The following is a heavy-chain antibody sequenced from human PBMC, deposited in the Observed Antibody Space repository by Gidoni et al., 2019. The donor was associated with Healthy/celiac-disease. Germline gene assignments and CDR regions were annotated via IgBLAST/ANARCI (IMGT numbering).Heavy chain of an antibody. CDR1: GFTFSNAW. Sequence: EVQLVESGGGLVKPGGSLRLSCAASGFTFSNAWMSWVRQAPGKGLEWVGRIKSKTDGGTTDYAAPVKGRFTISRDDSKNTLYLQMNSLKTEDTAVYYCTPEAAGSYFDYWGQGTLVTVSS. CDR3: TPEAAGSYFDY. D-gene: IGHD3-10*01. V-gene: IGHV3-15*01. J-gene: IGHJ4*02. CDR2: IKSKTDGGTT.